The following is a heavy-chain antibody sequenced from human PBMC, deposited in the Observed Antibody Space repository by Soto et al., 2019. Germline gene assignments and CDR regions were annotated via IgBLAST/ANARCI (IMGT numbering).Heavy chain of an antibody. V-gene: IGHV4-31*03. CDR3: ARAPWDIVVIPAADGRDV. J-gene: IGHJ6*04. CDR1: GGSISSGGYY. CDR2: IYYSGST. D-gene: IGHD2-2*01. Sequence: SETLSLTCTVSGGSISSGGYYWSWVRHHPGKGLEWIGYIYYSGSTYYNPSLKSRVTMSVDTSKNQFSLKLSSVTAADTAVYYCARAPWDIVVIPAADGRDVWRKGTTVT.